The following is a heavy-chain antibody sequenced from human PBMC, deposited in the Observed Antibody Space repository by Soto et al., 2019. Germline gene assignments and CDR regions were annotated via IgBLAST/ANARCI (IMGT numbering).Heavy chain of an antibody. CDR3: AKDRRVVLVPAAIIPNYFDY. V-gene: IGHV3-23*01. D-gene: IGHD2-2*01. J-gene: IGHJ4*02. CDR1: GFTFSSYA. CDR2: ISGSGGST. Sequence: GGSLRLSCAASGFTFSSYAMSWVRQAPGKGLEWVSAISGSGGSTYYADSVKGRFTISRDNSKNTLYLQMNSLRAEDTAVYYCAKDRRVVLVPAAIIPNYFDYWGQGTLVTVSS.